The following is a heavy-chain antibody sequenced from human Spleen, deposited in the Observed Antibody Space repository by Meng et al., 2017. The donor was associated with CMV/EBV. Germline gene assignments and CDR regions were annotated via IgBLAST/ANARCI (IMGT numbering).Heavy chain of an antibody. Sequence: SETLSLTCTVSVDSISTSTYYWGWIRQPPGKGLEWIGSIYYSGTSSYNPSLKSRVTISLDTSKNQFSLKLRSVTAADSAMYYCARDVGYCSGGTCSDYWGQGTLVTVSS. CDR3: ARDVGYCSGGTCSDY. CDR1: VDSISTSTYY. V-gene: IGHV4-39*07. D-gene: IGHD2-15*01. CDR2: IYYSGTS. J-gene: IGHJ4*02.